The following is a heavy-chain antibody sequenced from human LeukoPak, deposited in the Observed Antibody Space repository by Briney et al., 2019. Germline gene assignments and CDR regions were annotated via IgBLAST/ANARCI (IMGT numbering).Heavy chain of an antibody. CDR2: IQNDGSFT. CDR1: GFTFSFYG. V-gene: IGHV3-30*02. J-gene: IGHJ4*02. CDR3: AKTSDQLLYSKFDF. Sequence: PGGSLRLSCATSGFTFSFYGMHWVRQAPGKGLEWVAFIQNDGSFTFYADSVQGRFSISRDNSKNTLFLQMNSLRADDTAVYYCAKTSDQLLYSKFDFWGQGTLVTVS. D-gene: IGHD2-15*01.